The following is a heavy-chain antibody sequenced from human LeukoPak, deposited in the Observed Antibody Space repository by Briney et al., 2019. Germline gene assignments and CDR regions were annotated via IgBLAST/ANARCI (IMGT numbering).Heavy chain of an antibody. V-gene: IGHV3-23*01. D-gene: IGHD3-22*01. J-gene: IGHJ4*02. Sequence: GGSLRLSCAASGFPFSSYAMSWVRQAPGKGLEWVSGISDSGGTTYYADSVKGRFTISRDNSKNTMYLQMNSLRAEDTAVYYCAKRPYSSGYYHFDYWGQGTLVTVSS. CDR3: AKRPYSSGYYHFDY. CDR1: GFPFSSYA. CDR2: ISDSGGTT.